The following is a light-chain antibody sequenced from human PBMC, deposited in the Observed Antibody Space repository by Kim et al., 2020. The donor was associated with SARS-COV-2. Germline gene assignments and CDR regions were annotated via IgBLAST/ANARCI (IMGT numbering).Light chain of an antibody. Sequence: PGKSATLSCRVSQSIDTYLAWYQQRPGQAPRLLVYDASNRATGVPDRFSGSGSGTDFTLTISSLEPEDFSTYYCQQRNSWPPAVTFGGGTKVDIK. CDR3: QQRNSWPPAVT. V-gene: IGKV3-11*01. J-gene: IGKJ4*01. CDR1: QSIDTY. CDR2: DAS.